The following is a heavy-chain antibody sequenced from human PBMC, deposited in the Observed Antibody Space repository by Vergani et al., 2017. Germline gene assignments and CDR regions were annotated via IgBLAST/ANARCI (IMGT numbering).Heavy chain of an antibody. CDR3: ARGRTVYCSSTSCLLNWFDP. J-gene: IGHJ5*02. Sequence: QVQLQESGPGLVKPSQTLSLTCTVSGGSISSGSYYWSWIRQPAGKGLEWIGRIYTSGSTNYNPSLKSRVTMSVDTSKNQFSLKLSSVTAADTAVYYCARGRTVYCSSTSCLLNWFDPWGQGTLVTVSS. CDR1: GGSISSGSYY. CDR2: IYTSGST. D-gene: IGHD2-2*01. V-gene: IGHV4-61*02.